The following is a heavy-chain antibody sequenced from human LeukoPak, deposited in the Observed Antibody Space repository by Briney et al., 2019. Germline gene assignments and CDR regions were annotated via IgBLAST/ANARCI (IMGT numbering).Heavy chain of an antibody. V-gene: IGHV3-21*01. Sequence: PGGSLGLSCAASGFTFSSYSMNWVRQSPGKGLEWVSSISSSSSYIYYADSVKGRFTISRDNAKNSLYLQMNSLRAEDTAVYYCARDGEEYCSSTSCYFYMDVWGKGTTVTISS. J-gene: IGHJ6*03. D-gene: IGHD2-2*01. CDR1: GFTFSSYS. CDR2: ISSSSSYI. CDR3: ARDGEEYCSSTSCYFYMDV.